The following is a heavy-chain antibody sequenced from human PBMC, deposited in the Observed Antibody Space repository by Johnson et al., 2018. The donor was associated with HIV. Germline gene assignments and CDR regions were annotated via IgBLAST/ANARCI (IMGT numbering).Heavy chain of an antibody. J-gene: IGHJ3*01. CDR3: ARKGPTSGRADAFDL. Sequence: QVQLVESGGGVVQPGGSLRLSCAASGFTFSSYGMHWVRQAPGKGLEWVAVISYDGSNKYYLDSVKGRFTISRDNSKNTLYLQMNSLRAEDTAGDYCARKGPTSGRADAFDLWGQGTMVTVSS. V-gene: IGHV3-33*05. CDR1: GFTFSSYG. CDR2: ISYDGSNK.